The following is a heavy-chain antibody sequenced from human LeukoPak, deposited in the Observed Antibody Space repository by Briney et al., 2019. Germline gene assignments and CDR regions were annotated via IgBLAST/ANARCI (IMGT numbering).Heavy chain of an antibody. V-gene: IGHV3-30*18. CDR2: ISYAGNNE. CDR1: GFTFSSYA. D-gene: IGHD3-22*01. J-gene: IGHJ4*02. Sequence: PGRSLRLSCAASGFTFSSYAMHWVRQAPGEGLGWVAVISYAGNNEYYADSVKGRFTISRDNSKNTLYLQMNSLRAEDTAVYYCAKDSSYYYDSSISYFDCWGQGTLVTVSS. CDR3: AKDSSYYYDSSISYFDC.